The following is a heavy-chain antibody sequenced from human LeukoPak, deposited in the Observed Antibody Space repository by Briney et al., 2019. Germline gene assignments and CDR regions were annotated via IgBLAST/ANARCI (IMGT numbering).Heavy chain of an antibody. CDR1: GYTFINYA. CDR3: ARDLGVVNHFDY. J-gene: IGHJ4*02. CDR2: INTGSGNT. Sequence: ASVKVSCKASGYTFINYAMHWVRQAPGQRLEWMGWINTGSGNTKYSQKFQGRVTFTRDTSASTAHMELTSLRSEDTAVYYCARDLGVVNHFDYWGQGTLVTVS. V-gene: IGHV1-3*04. D-gene: IGHD4-23*01.